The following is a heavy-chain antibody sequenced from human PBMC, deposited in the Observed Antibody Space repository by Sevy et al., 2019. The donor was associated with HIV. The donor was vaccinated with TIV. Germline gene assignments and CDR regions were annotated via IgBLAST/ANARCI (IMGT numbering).Heavy chain of an antibody. Sequence: GGSLRLSCAASGFTFSSYSMNWVRQAPGKGLEWVSSISSSSSYIYHADSVKVRFTISRDNAKNSLYLQMNSLRAEDTAVYDCARELLAGFFGLHGMDVWGQGTTVTVSS. CDR1: GFTFSSYS. CDR3: ARELLAGFFGLHGMDV. J-gene: IGHJ6*02. CDR2: ISSSSSYI. D-gene: IGHD3-10*01. V-gene: IGHV3-21*01.